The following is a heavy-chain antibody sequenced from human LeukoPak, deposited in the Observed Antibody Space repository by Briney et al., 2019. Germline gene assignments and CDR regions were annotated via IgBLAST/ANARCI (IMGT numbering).Heavy chain of an antibody. V-gene: IGHV4-39*07. J-gene: IGHJ3*02. CDR2: IYYSGST. CDR3: ARDLADSGSQAFDI. CDR1: GGSISSSSYY. D-gene: IGHD1-26*01. Sequence: SETLSLTCTVSGGSISSSSYYWGWIRQPPGKGLEWIGSIYYSGSTYYNPSLKSRVTIPVDTSKNQFSLKLSSVTAADTAVYYCARDLADSGSQAFDIWGQGTMVTVSS.